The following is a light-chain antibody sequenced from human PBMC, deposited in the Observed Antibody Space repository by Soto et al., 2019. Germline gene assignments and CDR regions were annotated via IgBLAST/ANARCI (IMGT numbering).Light chain of an antibody. CDR3: QQYTNWPLT. CDR1: HIVSNN. J-gene: IGKJ4*01. V-gene: IGKV3-15*01. CDR2: DAS. Sequence: EIVLTQSPATLSVSPGERATLSCRASHIVSNNLAWYQQKPGQAPRLLIYDASTRATGIPARFSGSGSGTEFTLTISSLQSEDFAVYYCQQYTNWPLTFGGGTNVEIK.